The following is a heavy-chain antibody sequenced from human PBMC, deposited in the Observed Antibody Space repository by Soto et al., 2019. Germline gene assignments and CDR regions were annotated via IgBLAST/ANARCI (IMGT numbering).Heavy chain of an antibody. CDR2: INHSGST. CDR1: GGSFSGYY. V-gene: IGHV4-34*01. J-gene: IGHJ4*02. CDR3: ARDLRFLEWLF. Sequence: QVQLQQWGAGLLKPSETLSLTCAVYGGSFSGYYWSWIRQPPGKGLEWIGEINHSGSTNYNPSLKSRVTISVDTSKNQFSLKLSSVTAADTAVYYCARDLRFLEWLFWGQGTLGTVSS. D-gene: IGHD3-3*01.